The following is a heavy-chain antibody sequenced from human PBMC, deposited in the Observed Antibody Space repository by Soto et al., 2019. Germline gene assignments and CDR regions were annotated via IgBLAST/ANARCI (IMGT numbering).Heavy chain of an antibody. CDR2: TYFRSKWNN. V-gene: IGHV6-1*01. CDR1: GDSVSSNSVT. Sequence: QVQLQQSGPGLVKPSQTLSLTCAISGDSVSSNSVTWNWIRQSPSRGLEWLGRTYFRSKWNNDYEVSVKSRITINADTSKNQFSLQLNSVTPEDTAVYYCARTRDSLFDYWGQGTLVTVSS. D-gene: IGHD2-21*02. J-gene: IGHJ4*02. CDR3: ARTRDSLFDY.